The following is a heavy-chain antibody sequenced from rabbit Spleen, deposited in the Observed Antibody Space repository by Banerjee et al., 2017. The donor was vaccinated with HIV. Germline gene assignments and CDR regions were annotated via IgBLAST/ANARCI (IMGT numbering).Heavy chain of an antibody. CDR3: AEDLAGVMSWNIDL. V-gene: IGHV1S45*01. J-gene: IGHJ4*01. Sequence: QEQLVESGGGLVKPGASLTLTCKASGFSFCARDVMCWVRQAPGMGLEWIGCINTATGKAVYASWAGGRFTISTSSSTAVTLEMTRLAAAAAASFFCAEDLAGVMSWNIDLWGQGTLVTVS. CDR1: GFSFCARDV. D-gene: IGHD4-1*01. CDR2: INTATGKA.